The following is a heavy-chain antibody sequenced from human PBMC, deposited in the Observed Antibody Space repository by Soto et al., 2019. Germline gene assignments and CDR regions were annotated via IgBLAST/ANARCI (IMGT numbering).Heavy chain of an antibody. J-gene: IGHJ4*02. Sequence: EVQLLESGGGLVQPGGSLRLSCAAAGFTFSIYAMSWVRQAPGKGLEWVSAISGSGGSTYYADSVKCRFTISRENSKNTLYLQRNSLRADDTAVYYCAKATRGGAATLIRDYWGQGTLVTVSS. CDR1: GFTFSIYA. V-gene: IGHV3-23*01. CDR3: AKATRGGAATLIRDY. D-gene: IGHD6-13*01. CDR2: ISGSGGST.